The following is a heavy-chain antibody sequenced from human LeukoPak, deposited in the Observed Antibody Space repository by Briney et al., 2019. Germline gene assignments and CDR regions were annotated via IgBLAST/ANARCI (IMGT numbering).Heavy chain of an antibody. V-gene: IGHV1-46*01. Sequence: ASVKVSCKAYGYPFSSHHMHWVRQAPGQGLEWMGIFNPSGGSTTYAQKFQGRVTMTRDTSTSTVYMELSSLGSGDTAMYYCARDKTTVTSYYYYGMDVWGQGTTVTVSS. J-gene: IGHJ6*02. D-gene: IGHD4-11*01. CDR2: FNPSGGST. CDR1: GYPFSSHH. CDR3: ARDKTTVTSYYYYGMDV.